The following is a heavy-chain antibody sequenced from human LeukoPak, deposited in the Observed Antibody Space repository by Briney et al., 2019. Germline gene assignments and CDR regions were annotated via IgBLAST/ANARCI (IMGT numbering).Heavy chain of an antibody. D-gene: IGHD3-22*01. Sequence: SETLSLTCTVSGGSICSGGYYWSWIRQHPGKGLEWIGYVYYSGSTYYNPSLKSRVTISVDTSKNQFSLKLSSVTAADTAVYYCARAGMIVVVITNWGQGTLVTVSS. V-gene: IGHV4-31*03. CDR1: GGSICSGGYY. CDR2: VYYSGST. CDR3: ARAGMIVVVITN. J-gene: IGHJ4*02.